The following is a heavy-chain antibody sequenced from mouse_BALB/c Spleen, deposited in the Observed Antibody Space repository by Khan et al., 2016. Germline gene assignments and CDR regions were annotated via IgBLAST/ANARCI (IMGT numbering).Heavy chain of an antibody. CDR2: ISYTGSS. J-gene: IGHJ2*01. V-gene: IGHV3-2*02. Sequence: EVQLQESGPGLVRPSQSLSLTCTVTGYSITSDYAWNWIRQFPGTKLEWMGYISYTGSSNYNPSLKSRISITRDTSKNQFFLQLTSWTPEDAATYYCAIRGWYGYYFDSWGQGTTLTVSS. D-gene: IGHD2-10*02. CDR1: GYSITSDYA. CDR3: AIRGWYGYYFDS.